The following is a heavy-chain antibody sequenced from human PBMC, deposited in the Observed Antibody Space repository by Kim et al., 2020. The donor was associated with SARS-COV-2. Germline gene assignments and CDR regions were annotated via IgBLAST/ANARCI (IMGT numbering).Heavy chain of an antibody. Sequence: GSTNSTPSLRSRVTIAVDTSKNRFSLKLSSVTAADTAVYYCARGEGGVDYWGQGTLVTVSS. D-gene: IGHD3-16*01. CDR2: GST. J-gene: IGHJ4*02. V-gene: IGHV4-59*09. CDR3: ARGEGGVDY.